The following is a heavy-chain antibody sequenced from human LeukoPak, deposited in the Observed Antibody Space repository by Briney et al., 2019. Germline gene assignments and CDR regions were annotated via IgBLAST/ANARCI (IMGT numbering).Heavy chain of an antibody. V-gene: IGHV3-23*01. CDR2: ISGSGGST. Sequence: GGSLRLSCAASGFTFSSYAMSLVRQAPGKGLEWVSAISGSGGSTFYADSVKGRFTIFRDNSKNTLYLKMNSLRAEDTSVYYCAKESIVAAGNVNYFDYWGQGTLVTVSS. D-gene: IGHD6-13*01. CDR3: AKESIVAAGNVNYFDY. J-gene: IGHJ4*02. CDR1: GFTFSSYA.